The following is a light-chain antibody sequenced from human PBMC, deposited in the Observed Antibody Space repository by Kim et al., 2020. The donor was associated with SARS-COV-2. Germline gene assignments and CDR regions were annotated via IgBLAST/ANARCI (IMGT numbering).Light chain of an antibody. Sequence: QHATITSTGNRNNMGEKGVAWLQQHQGHPPKLLSYRNNKRPSGISARLSASRSGNTASLTITGLQPEDEADYYCSAWDDSLKAWVFGGGTQLTVL. J-gene: IGLJ3*02. CDR3: SAWDDSLKAWV. CDR1: RNNMGEKG. CDR2: RNN. V-gene: IGLV10-54*01.